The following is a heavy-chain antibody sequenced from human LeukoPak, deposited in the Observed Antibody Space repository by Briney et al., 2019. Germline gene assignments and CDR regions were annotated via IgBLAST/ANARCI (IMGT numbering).Heavy chain of an antibody. Sequence: SGGSLRLSCAASGFTFSSYAMCWVRQAPGKGLEWVSAISGSGGRTYYGDSVIGRLSIYRDNSKNTLYLQMNSLGAEDTAVYYCAKDTPSSSIAVTEFDYWGQGTLVTVSS. CDR2: ISGSGGRT. D-gene: IGHD6-19*01. J-gene: IGHJ4*02. CDR3: AKDTPSSSIAVTEFDY. V-gene: IGHV3-23*01. CDR1: GFTFSSYA.